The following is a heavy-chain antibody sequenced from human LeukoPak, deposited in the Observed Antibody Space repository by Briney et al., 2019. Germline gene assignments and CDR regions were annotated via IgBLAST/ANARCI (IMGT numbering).Heavy chain of an antibody. D-gene: IGHD6-13*01. CDR2: INSGGNT. CDR1: GFAFSTYA. CDR3: AKHSSGWYSFDF. Sequence: GGSLRLSCAASGFAFSTYAMSWVRQAPGKGLEWVSTINSGGNTYYADSVKGRFTISRDNSKNTLWLQMNSLRAEDTAVYYCAKHSSGWYSFDFWGQGILVTVSS. V-gene: IGHV3-23*01. J-gene: IGHJ4*02.